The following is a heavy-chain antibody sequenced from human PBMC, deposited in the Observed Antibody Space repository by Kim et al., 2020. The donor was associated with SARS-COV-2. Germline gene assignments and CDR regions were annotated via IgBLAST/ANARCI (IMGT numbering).Heavy chain of an antibody. CDR3: ARDGSGSYPY. D-gene: IGHD3-10*01. CDR2: IYYSGSN. Sequence: SETLSLTCTVSGGSISSGGYYWSWIRQHPGKGLEWIGYIYYSGSNYYNPSLKSRVTISVDTSKNQFSLKLSSVTAADTAVYYCARDGSGSYPYWGQGTLVTVSS. J-gene: IGHJ4*02. CDR1: GGSISSGGYY. V-gene: IGHV4-31*03.